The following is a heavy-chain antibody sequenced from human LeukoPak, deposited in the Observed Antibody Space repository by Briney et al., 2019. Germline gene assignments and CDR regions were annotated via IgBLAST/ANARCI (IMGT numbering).Heavy chain of an antibody. D-gene: IGHD1-7*01. V-gene: IGHV3-23*01. J-gene: IGHJ4*02. CDR1: GFTFSSST. Sequence: TGGSLRLSCAASGFTFSSSTMTWVSQAPGKGLEWVSTMRGPGASTYYPDSVKGRFTISRDNSKNTLYLQMNSLRAEDTAIYYCAKTTGTTWYFDSWGQGTLVTVSS. CDR2: MRGPGAST. CDR3: AKTTGTTWYFDS.